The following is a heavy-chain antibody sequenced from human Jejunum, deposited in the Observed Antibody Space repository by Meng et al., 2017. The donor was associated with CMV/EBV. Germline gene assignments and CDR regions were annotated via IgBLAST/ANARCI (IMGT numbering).Heavy chain of an antibody. V-gene: IGHV3-21*06. D-gene: IGHD3-10*01. CDR2: VSGASTYI. Sequence: GFTCSSDHMIWVRQAPGRGLEWVSSVSGASTYIYLAGSVEGRFTIARDDAKDSVYLEMNSLRVEDAAVYYCTRAYNYGDPNWFDPWGQGTLVTVSS. J-gene: IGHJ5*02. CDR3: TRAYNYGDPNWFDP. CDR1: GFTCSSDH.